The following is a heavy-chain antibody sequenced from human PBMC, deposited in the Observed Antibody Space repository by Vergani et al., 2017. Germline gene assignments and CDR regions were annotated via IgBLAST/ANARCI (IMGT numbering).Heavy chain of an antibody. J-gene: IGHJ4*02. V-gene: IGHV1-2*02. Sequence: QVQLVQSGAEVKKPGASVKVSCKASGYTFTGYFMHWVRQAPGQGLEWMGWINPNSGGTRYSQKFQGRVTMTRDTSISTAYMELSRLRSDDTALYYCARVVSKRSGSYDYWGQGTLVTVSS. D-gene: IGHD1-26*01. CDR1: GYTFTGYF. CDR3: ARVVSKRSGSYDY. CDR2: INPNSGGT.